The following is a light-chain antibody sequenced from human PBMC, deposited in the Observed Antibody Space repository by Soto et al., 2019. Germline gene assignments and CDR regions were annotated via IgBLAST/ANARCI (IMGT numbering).Light chain of an antibody. CDR2: WAS. V-gene: IGKV4-1*01. CDR3: HQYYDIPRT. Sequence: DIVMTQSPESLAVSLGERATINCKSSQTVLDSANNRNCLAWYQQRPGQPPKLLFYWASTRKSGVPDRFSGSRSGADFTLAISSLQAEDVAVYFCHQYYDIPRTFGQGTKVEIK. CDR1: QTVLDSANNRNC. J-gene: IGKJ1*01.